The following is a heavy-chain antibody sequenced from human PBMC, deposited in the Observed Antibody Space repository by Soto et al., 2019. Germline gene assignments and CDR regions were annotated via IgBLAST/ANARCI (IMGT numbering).Heavy chain of an antibody. CDR2: ISAYNGDT. CDR3: ARAKKASGSYFAVD. J-gene: IGHJ4*02. CDR1: GYTFSNYG. Sequence: QVQLVQSGTEVKKPGASVKVSCKASGYTFSNYGISWVRQAPGQGLEWMGWISAYNGDTHYAQKFQGRVTMSTDTFTSSAYVELRSLSSHDTAVYYCARAKKASGSYFAVDWGQGALVTVSS. D-gene: IGHD3-10*01. V-gene: IGHV1-18*01.